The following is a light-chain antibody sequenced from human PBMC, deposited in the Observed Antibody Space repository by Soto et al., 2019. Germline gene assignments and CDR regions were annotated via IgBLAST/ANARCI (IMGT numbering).Light chain of an antibody. CDR2: DVS. CDR3: SSYTSSSGYV. Sequence: QSALTQPASVSGSPGQSITISCTGTSSDVGGYNYVSWYQQHPGKAPKLMIYDVSNRPSGVSNRFSGSKSGNTASLTISGLRAEDEADYYCSSYTSSSGYVIGTGSKVTVL. CDR1: SSDVGGYNY. V-gene: IGLV2-14*01. J-gene: IGLJ1*01.